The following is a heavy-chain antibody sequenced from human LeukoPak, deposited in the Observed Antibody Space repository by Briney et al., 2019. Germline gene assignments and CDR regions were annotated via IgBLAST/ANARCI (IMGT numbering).Heavy chain of an antibody. CDR3: ARTRMAGTGGWFDP. J-gene: IGHJ5*02. Sequence: SETLSLTCTVSGGSISSYYWSWIRQPAGKGLEWIGRIYTSGSTNYNPSLKSRVTTSVDTSKNQFSLKLSSVTAADTAVYYCARTRMAGTGGWFDPWGQGTLVTVSS. D-gene: IGHD6-19*01. V-gene: IGHV4-4*07. CDR2: IYTSGST. CDR1: GGSISSYY.